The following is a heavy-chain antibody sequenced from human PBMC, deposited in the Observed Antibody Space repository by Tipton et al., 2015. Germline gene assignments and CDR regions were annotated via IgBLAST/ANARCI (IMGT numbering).Heavy chain of an antibody. CDR1: GFNFSSFS. V-gene: IGHV3-7*01. CDR2: INQDGSER. J-gene: IGHJ4*02. Sequence: GSLRLSCAASGFNFSSFSMTWVRQAPGKGLEWVSNINQDGSERYYVDSVKGRFTISRDNAKKSLDLQMNILRADDTAVYFCARDNYCSGGFCNNKPFDFWGQGTLVTVSS. D-gene: IGHD2-15*01. CDR3: ARDNYCSGGFCNNKPFDF.